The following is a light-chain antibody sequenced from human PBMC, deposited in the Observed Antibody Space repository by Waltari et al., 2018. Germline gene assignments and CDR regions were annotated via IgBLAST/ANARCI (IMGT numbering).Light chain of an antibody. CDR1: QSISAW. CDR2: DAS. Sequence: DIQMTQSPSTLSASVGDRVTITCRASQSISAWLAWYQLRPGKAPNLLSSDASILERGVPSRFSGSGSGTEFTLTIHSLQPDDFATYYCHQYTNFPLTFGGGTTVEIK. V-gene: IGKV1-5*01. CDR3: HQYTNFPLT. J-gene: IGKJ4*01.